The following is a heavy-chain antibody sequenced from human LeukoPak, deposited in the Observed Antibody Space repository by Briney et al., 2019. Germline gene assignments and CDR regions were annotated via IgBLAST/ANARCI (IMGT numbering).Heavy chain of an antibody. J-gene: IGHJ4*02. CDR3: AKRSAESSGYFDY. D-gene: IGHD3-22*01. V-gene: IGHV3-23*01. CDR2: ITGSGAFT. Sequence: GGSLRLSCAASGFTFIDYSMTWVRQAPGKGLEWVAAITGSGAFTDYADSVKGRFTISRDNSKNTLYLQINSLRVEDTATYYCAKRSAESSGYFDYWGQGTLVTVSS. CDR1: GFTFIDYS.